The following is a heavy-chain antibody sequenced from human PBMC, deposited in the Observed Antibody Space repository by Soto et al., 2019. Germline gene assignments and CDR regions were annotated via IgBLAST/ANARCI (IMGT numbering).Heavy chain of an antibody. D-gene: IGHD3-10*01. Sequence: PSETLSLTCTVSGGSISSYYWSWIRQPPGKGLEWIGYIYYSGSTNYNPSLKSRVTISVDTSKNQFSLKLSSVTAADTAVYYCARGNESDAFDIWGQGTMVTVSS. CDR2: IYYSGST. CDR1: GGSISSYY. J-gene: IGHJ3*02. V-gene: IGHV4-59*01. CDR3: ARGNESDAFDI.